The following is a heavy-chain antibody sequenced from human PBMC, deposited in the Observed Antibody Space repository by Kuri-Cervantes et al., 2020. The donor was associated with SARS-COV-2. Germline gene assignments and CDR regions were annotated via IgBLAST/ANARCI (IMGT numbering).Heavy chain of an antibody. D-gene: IGHD3-22*01. V-gene: IGHV3-48*04. CDR3: ASPSSGYSGGFDY. CDR1: GFTFSSYS. Sequence: GGSLRLSCAASGFTFSSYSMNWVRQAPGKGLEWVSYISSSSSTIYYADSVKGRFTISRDNAKNSLYLQMNSLRAEDTAVYYCASPSSGYSGGFDYWGQGTRVTVSS. J-gene: IGHJ4*02. CDR2: ISSSSSTI.